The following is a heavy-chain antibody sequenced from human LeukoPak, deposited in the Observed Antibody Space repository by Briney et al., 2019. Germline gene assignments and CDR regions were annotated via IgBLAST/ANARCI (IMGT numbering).Heavy chain of an antibody. CDR1: GGSFSGNY. Sequence: PSETLSLTCAVYGGSFSGNYWSWIRQPPGKGLEWIGEINHSGSTNYNPSLKSRVTISVDTSKNQFSLKLSSVTAADTAVYYCARVPPYGSGRGYFDYWGQGTLVTVSS. CDR2: INHSGST. V-gene: IGHV4-34*01. D-gene: IGHD3-10*01. J-gene: IGHJ4*02. CDR3: ARVPPYGSGRGYFDY.